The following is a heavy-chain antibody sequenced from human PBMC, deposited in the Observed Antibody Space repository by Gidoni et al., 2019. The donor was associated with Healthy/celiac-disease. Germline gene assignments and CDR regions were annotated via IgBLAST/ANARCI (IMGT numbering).Heavy chain of an antibody. CDR2: ISSSSSYI. CDR1: GFTFSSYS. Sequence: EVQLVESGGGLVKPGGSLRLSCAASGFTFSSYSMNWVRQAPGKGLEWVSSISSSSSYIYYADSVKGRFTISRDNAKNSLYLQMNSLRAEDTAVYYCARWGVVGYSYGSGYWGQGTLVTVSS. CDR3: ARWGVVGYSYGSGY. D-gene: IGHD5-18*01. V-gene: IGHV3-21*01. J-gene: IGHJ4*02.